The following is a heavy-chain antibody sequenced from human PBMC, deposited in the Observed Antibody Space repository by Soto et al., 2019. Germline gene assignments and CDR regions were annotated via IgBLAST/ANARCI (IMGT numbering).Heavy chain of an antibody. D-gene: IGHD3-3*01. Sequence: GGSLRLSCAPSGFTFSSYWMSWVRQAPGKRLEWVANIKQEGSEKYYVDSVKGRFTISRDNSKNSLYLQMNSLRAEDTAVYYWARWPYEFSSGYYMQGYWGQGTLVTVS. CDR1: GFTFSSYW. CDR2: IKQEGSEK. V-gene: IGHV3-7*01. CDR3: ARWPYEFSSGYYMQGY. J-gene: IGHJ4*02.